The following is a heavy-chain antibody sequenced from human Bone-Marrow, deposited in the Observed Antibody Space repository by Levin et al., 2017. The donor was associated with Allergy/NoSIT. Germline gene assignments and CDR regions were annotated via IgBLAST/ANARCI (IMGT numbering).Heavy chain of an antibody. V-gene: IGHV3-30*18. D-gene: IGHD1-7*01. CDR2: IFSDETNK. J-gene: IGHJ4*02. CDR3: AKDQGGTTTDYFDS. Sequence: PGGSLRLSCAASGFTFSSYGMHWVRQAPGKGLEWLAIIFSDETNKYYADSVKGRFTISRDNSKNTLYLQMNSLRPEDTAVYYCAKDQGGTTTDYFDSWGQGTLVTVSS. CDR1: GFTFSSYG.